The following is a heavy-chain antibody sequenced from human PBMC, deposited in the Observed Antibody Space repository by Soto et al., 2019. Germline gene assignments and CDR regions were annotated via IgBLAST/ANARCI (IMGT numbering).Heavy chain of an antibody. Sequence: SQTLSLTCAIFGDSVSSKSVAWNWIRQSPSRGLEWLGRTYYRSKWYDDYAVSVKSRITINPDTSKSQFSLRLNSVTPEDTAVYYCARVRFEQQMSHFGYWGQGILVTVSS. CDR2: TYYRSKWYD. CDR1: GDSVSSKSVA. V-gene: IGHV6-1*01. J-gene: IGHJ4*02. CDR3: ARVRFEQQMSHFGY. D-gene: IGHD6-13*01.